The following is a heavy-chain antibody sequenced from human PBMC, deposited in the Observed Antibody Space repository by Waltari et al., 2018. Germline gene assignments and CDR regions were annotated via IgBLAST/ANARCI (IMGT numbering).Heavy chain of an antibody. V-gene: IGHV4-38-2*01. CDR2: IGGSSGST. CDR1: GGSISSGYY. D-gene: IGHD6-25*01. Sequence: QVQLQESGPGLVQPSETLSLPCAVSGGSISSGYYWSWIRHPPGKGLEWIGYIGGSSGSTYYNPSLKVRVTMSKDTSKNQFSLKPSSRTAADTAVYYYARNRDSSGWPPIYYWGQGVLVTVAS. CDR3: ARNRDSSGWPPIYY. J-gene: IGHJ4*02.